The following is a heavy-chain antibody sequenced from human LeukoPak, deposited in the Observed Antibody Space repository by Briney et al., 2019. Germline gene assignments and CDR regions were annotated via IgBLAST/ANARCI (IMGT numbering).Heavy chain of an antibody. CDR3: ARPPEVITLGYYHYMDV. J-gene: IGHJ6*03. Sequence: VASVKVSCKASGGTFSSYAISWVRQAPGQGLEWMGGIIPIFGTANYAQKFQGRVTITADKSTSTAYMELSSLRSEDTAVYYCARPPEVITLGYYHYMDVWGKGTTVTVSS. D-gene: IGHD3-22*01. V-gene: IGHV1-69*06. CDR1: GGTFSSYA. CDR2: IIPIFGTA.